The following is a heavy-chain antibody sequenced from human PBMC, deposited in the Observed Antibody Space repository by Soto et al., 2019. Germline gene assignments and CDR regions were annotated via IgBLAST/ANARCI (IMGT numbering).Heavy chain of an antibody. CDR2: ISAYNGNT. J-gene: IGHJ6*02. V-gene: IGHV1-18*01. D-gene: IGHD6-19*01. CDR1: GYTFTSYG. CDR3: ARVGTRWLAPHHYYYYGMDV. Sequence: GASVKLSCKASGYTFTSYGISWVRQAPGQGLEWMGWISAYNGNTNYAQKLQGRVTMTTDTSTSTAYMELRSLRSDDTAVYYCARVGTRWLAPHHYYYYGMDVWGQGTTVTVSS.